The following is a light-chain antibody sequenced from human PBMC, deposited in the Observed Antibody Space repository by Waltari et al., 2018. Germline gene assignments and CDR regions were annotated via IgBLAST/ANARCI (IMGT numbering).Light chain of an antibody. Sequence: QSALTQPPSASGSPGQSVPISCTGTSRDVGAYNHVSWYQQHPGKAPKLIIYDVSKRPSGVRDRFSGSKSGNTASLTVSGLQADDEADYYCNSYAGSSHVVFGGGTTLTVL. J-gene: IGLJ2*01. CDR3: NSYAGSSHVV. V-gene: IGLV2-8*01. CDR2: DVS. CDR1: SRDVGAYNH.